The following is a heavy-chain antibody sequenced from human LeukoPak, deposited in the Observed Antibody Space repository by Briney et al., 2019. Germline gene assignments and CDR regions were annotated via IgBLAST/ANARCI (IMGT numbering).Heavy chain of an antibody. D-gene: IGHD5-12*01. CDR2: IYPGDSDT. CDR1: GYSFTSYW. CDR3: ARHGGYDLRFDP. Sequence: GESLKISCKCSGYSFTSYWIGWVRQMPGKGLEWMGIIYPGDSDTRYSASFEGLVTISADKSITTAYLKWSSLKASDTAMYYCARHGGYDLRFDPWGQGTLVTVSS. V-gene: IGHV5-51*01. J-gene: IGHJ5*02.